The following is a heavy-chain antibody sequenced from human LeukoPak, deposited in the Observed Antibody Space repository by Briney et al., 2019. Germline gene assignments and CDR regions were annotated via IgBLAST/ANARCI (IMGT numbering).Heavy chain of an antibody. CDR1: GFTFSSHS. CDR3: ARDLLYYYDSSGYYGSLN. CDR2: ITSSSRYI. D-gene: IGHD3-22*01. Sequence: GGSLRLSCVASGFTFSSHSMTWVRQAPGKGLEWISSITSSSRYIYYADSVKGRFTISRDNAKNSLYLQMNSLRAEDTAVYYCARDLLYYYDSSGYYGSLNWGQGTLVTVSS. J-gene: IGHJ4*02. V-gene: IGHV3-21*01.